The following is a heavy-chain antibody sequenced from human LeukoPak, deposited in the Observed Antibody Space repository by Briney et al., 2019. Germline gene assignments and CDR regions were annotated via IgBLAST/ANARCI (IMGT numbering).Heavy chain of an antibody. CDR2: ISDSGSNT. J-gene: IGHJ4*02. CDR3: AKRATMSGATYYFDY. V-gene: IGHV3-23*01. CDR1: GFTFSIYA. Sequence: GGSLRLSCAASGFTFSIYAVSWVRRAPGKGLEWVSGISDSGSNTYYADSVKGPVTISRDSSKNTFYLHMSSLRAEDTAVYYCAKRATMSGATYYFDYWGQGTLVTVSS. D-gene: IGHD5-12*01.